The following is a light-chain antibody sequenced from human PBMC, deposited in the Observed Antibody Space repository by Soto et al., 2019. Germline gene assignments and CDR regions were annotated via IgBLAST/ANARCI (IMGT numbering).Light chain of an antibody. V-gene: IGKV1-5*01. CDR3: QQYNSYSVT. Sequence: DIQMTQSPSTLSASVGDRVTITCRASQSISSWLAWYQQKPGKAPKLLIYDASSLESRVPSRFSGSGSGTEFTLTISSLQPDDFATYYCQQYNSYSVTFGQGTKVEIK. CDR2: DAS. CDR1: QSISSW. J-gene: IGKJ1*01.